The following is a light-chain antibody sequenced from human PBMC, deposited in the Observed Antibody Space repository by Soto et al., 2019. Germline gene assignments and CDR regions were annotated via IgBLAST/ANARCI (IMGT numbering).Light chain of an antibody. V-gene: IGLV2-14*01. Sequence: QSVLTQPASVPGSPGQSITISCTGYIHYDFVSWYQQHPGTAPKLVIYEVSNRPSGTSDRFSGSKSGHTASLTISGLQTEDEAVYYCGSYTSSSNYVFGTGTKLTVL. CDR3: GSYTSSSNYV. CDR2: EVS. CDR1: IHYDF. J-gene: IGLJ1*01.